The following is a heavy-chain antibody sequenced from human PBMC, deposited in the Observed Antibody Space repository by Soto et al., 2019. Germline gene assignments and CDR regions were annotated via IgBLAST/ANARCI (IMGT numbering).Heavy chain of an antibody. D-gene: IGHD6-19*01. CDR2: INPNSGGT. V-gene: IGHV1-2*04. CDR3: ARAGAVAGTYYYGMDV. Sequence: AASVKVSCKASGYTFTGYYVHWVRQAPGQGLEWMGWINPNSGGTNYAQKFQGWVTMTRDTSISTAYMELSRLRSDDTAVYYCARAGAVAGTYYYGMDVWGQGTTVTVSS. CDR1: GYTFTGYY. J-gene: IGHJ6*02.